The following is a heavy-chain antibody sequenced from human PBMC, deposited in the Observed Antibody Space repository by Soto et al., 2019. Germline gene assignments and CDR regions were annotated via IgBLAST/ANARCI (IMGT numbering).Heavy chain of an antibody. D-gene: IGHD3-22*01. Sequence: QVQLVESGGGVVQPGRSLRLSCAASGFTFSSYAMHWVRQAPGKGLEWVALISYDGSDKDYADSVKGRFTISRDNSRNTLFLQMNSLRAEDTAVYYCARDYYKYYDSSGYYQSPAYWGQGTLVTVSS. CDR2: ISYDGSDK. J-gene: IGHJ4*02. CDR3: ARDYYKYYDSSGYYQSPAY. CDR1: GFTFSSYA. V-gene: IGHV3-30*14.